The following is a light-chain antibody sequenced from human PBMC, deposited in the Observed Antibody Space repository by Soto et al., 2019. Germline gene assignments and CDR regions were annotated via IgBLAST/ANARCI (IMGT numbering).Light chain of an antibody. V-gene: IGKV1-5*03. J-gene: IGKJ5*01. CDR1: QSISTW. Sequence: DIPMTQSPSTLSASVGDRVTITCRASQSISTWLAWYHQKPGKAPKLLIYKASTLESGVPSRFSGSGSTTEFTLTISSLQPDDFATYYCQQYNSYSSITFGQGTRLEIK. CDR2: KAS. CDR3: QQYNSYSSIT.